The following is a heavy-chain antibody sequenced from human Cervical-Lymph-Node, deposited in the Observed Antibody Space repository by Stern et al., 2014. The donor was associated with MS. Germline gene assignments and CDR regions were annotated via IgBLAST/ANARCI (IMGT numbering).Heavy chain of an antibody. D-gene: IGHD6-6*01. J-gene: IGHJ4*02. CDR3: AGEADA. Sequence: VQLVESGAEVKTPGASVKVSCKASGYTFTNQRIHWVRQAPGQGLEWMGIINPSDGRTSYAQKIQGRVTMTRDTSTTTFYMELSSLRSEDTAVYYCAGEADAWGQGTLVTVSS. V-gene: IGHV1-46*01. CDR2: INPSDGRT. CDR1: GYTFTNQR.